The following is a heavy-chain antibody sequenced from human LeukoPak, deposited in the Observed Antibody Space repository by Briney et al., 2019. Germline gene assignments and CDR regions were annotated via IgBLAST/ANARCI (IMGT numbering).Heavy chain of an antibody. CDR1: GGSISGYY. CDR3: ARRKAYYGSGYNWFDP. CDR2: INHSGST. J-gene: IGHJ5*02. D-gene: IGHD3-10*01. Sequence: SETLSLTCTVSGGSISGYYWSWIRQPPGKGLEWIGEINHSGSTNYNPSLKSRVTISVDTSKNQFSLKLSSVTAADTAVYYCARRKAYYGSGYNWFDPWGQGTLVTVSS. V-gene: IGHV4-34*01.